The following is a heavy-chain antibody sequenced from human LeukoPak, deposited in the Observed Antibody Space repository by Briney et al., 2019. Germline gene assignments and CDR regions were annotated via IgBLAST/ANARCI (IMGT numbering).Heavy chain of an antibody. Sequence: GGSLRLSCAASGFTVSSNYMSWVRQAPGKGLEWVSVLYSGGSTYYADSVKGRFTISRDNSKNTLYLQMNSLRAEDTAVYYCARFAYDILTGSPPHWGQGTLVTVSS. CDR2: LYSGGST. J-gene: IGHJ4*02. V-gene: IGHV3-66*01. CDR1: GFTVSSNY. CDR3: ARFAYDILTGSPPH. D-gene: IGHD3-9*01.